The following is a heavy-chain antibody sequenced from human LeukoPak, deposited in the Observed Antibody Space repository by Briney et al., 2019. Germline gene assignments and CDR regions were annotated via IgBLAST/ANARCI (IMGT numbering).Heavy chain of an antibody. J-gene: IGHJ3*02. CDR2: INSDGSST. CDR1: GFTFISYW. CDR3: ARVSLDCSSTSCYSAFDI. V-gene: IGHV3-74*01. Sequence: RPGGSLRLSCAASGFTFISYWMHWVRQAPGKGLVWVSRINSDGSSTNYADSVKGRFTISRDNAKNTLFLQMNSLRAEDTAVYYCARVSLDCSSTSCYSAFDIWGQGTMVTVSS. D-gene: IGHD2-2*02.